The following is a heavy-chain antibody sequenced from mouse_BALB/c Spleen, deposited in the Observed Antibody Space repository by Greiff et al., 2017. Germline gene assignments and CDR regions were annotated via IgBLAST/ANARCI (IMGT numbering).Heavy chain of an antibody. CDR2: ISSGGSYT. D-gene: IGHD3-3*01. CDR1: GFTFSSYG. Sequence: EVHLVESGGDLVKPGGSLKLSCAASGFTFSSYGMSWVRQTPDKRLEWVATISSGGSYTYYPDSVKGRFTISRDNAKNTLYLQMSSLKSEDTAMYCCARQGRDPYFDYWGQGTTLTVSS. V-gene: IGHV5-6*01. CDR3: ARQGRDPYFDY. J-gene: IGHJ2*01.